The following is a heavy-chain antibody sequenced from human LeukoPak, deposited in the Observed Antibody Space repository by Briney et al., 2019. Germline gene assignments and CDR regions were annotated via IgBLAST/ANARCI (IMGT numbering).Heavy chain of an antibody. V-gene: IGHV4-59*01. CDR2: IYTSGST. D-gene: IGHD3-10*01. Sequence: SETLSLTCSVARGSISSYYWSWIRQPPGKGLEWIGYIYTSGSTNYNPSLKSRVTISVDTSKNQFSLKLSSVTAADTAVYYCAILSGGEEAYWGQGTLVTVSS. CDR1: RGSISSYY. CDR3: AILSGGEEAY. J-gene: IGHJ4*02.